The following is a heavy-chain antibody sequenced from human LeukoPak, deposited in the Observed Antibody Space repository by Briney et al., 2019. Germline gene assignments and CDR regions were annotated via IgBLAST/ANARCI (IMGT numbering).Heavy chain of an antibody. Sequence: PSETLSLTCAVYGGSFSGYYWGWIRQPPGKGLEWIGEINHSGSTNYNPSLKSRVTISVDTPKNQFSLKLSSVTAADTAVYYCARDPFVVVTARLREIDYWGQGTLVTVSS. CDR1: GGSFSGYY. CDR2: INHSGST. D-gene: IGHD2-21*02. V-gene: IGHV4-34*01. J-gene: IGHJ4*02. CDR3: ARDPFVVVTARLREIDY.